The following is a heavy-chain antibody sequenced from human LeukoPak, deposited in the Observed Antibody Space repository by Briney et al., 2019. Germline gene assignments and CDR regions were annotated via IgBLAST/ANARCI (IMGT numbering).Heavy chain of an antibody. Sequence: GGSLRLSCAASGFTFSSYEMNWVRQAPGKGLEWVSYISSSGSTIYYADSVKGRFTISRDNAKNSLYLQMNSLRAEDTAVYYCARDGGPGYSSSWYLYWGQGTLVTVSS. CDR1: GFTFSSYE. CDR3: ARDGGPGYSSSWYLY. V-gene: IGHV3-48*03. CDR2: ISSSGSTI. J-gene: IGHJ4*02. D-gene: IGHD6-13*01.